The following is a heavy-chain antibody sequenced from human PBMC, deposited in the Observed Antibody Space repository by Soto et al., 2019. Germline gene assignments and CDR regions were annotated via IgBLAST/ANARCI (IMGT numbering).Heavy chain of an antibody. V-gene: IGHV6-1*01. D-gene: IGHD2-2*02. CDR2: TYYRSKWYN. Sequence: QSQTLSLTCAISGDSVSSNSAAWNWIRQSPSRCLEWLGRTYYRSKWYNDYAVSVKSRITINPDTSKNQFSLQLNSVTPEDTAVYYCARETTDRGYCSSTSCFTFDYWGQGTLVTVSS. CDR1: GDSVSSNSAA. J-gene: IGHJ4*02. CDR3: ARETTDRGYCSSTSCFTFDY.